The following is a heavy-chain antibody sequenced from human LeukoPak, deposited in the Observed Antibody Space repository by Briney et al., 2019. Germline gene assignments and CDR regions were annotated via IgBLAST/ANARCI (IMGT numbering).Heavy chain of an antibody. CDR3: ARAPKRELLPDYFDY. J-gene: IGHJ4*02. CDR1: GYTFTSYG. CDR2: ISAYNGNT. Sequence: GASVKVSCKASGYTFTSYGISWVRQAPGQGLEWMGWISAYNGNTNYAQNLQGRVSMTTDTSTSTAYMDLRSLRSDDTAVYYCARAPKRELLPDYFDYWGQGTLVTVSS. D-gene: IGHD1-26*01. V-gene: IGHV1-18*01.